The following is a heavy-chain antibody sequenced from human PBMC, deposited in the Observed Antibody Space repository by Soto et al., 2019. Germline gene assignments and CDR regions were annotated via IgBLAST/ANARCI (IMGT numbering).Heavy chain of an antibody. CDR1: GFTFSSYA. D-gene: IGHD4-17*01. CDR3: ENHYGGISYYFDY. CDR2: ISGSGGST. J-gene: IGHJ4*02. V-gene: IGHV3-23*01. Sequence: GGSLRLSCAASGFTFSSYAMSWVRQAPGKGLEWVSAISGSGGSTYYADSVKGRFTISRDNSKNTLYLQMNSLRDEDTAVYYCENHYGGISYYFDYWGQGTLVTVSS.